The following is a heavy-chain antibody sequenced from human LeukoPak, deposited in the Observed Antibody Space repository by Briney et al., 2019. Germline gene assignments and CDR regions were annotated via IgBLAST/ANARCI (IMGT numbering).Heavy chain of an antibody. V-gene: IGHV3-9*01. Sequence: PGRSLRLSCVASGLTFGDYPMHWVRQVPGKGLEWVSAINWNGGSIGYADSVKGRFTISRDNAKNSLYLQMNSLRAEDTALYYCAKDGRFSGSPYFYYMDVWGKGTTITVS. CDR1: GLTFGDYP. CDR2: INWNGGSI. CDR3: AKDGRFSGSPYFYYMDV. J-gene: IGHJ6*03. D-gene: IGHD1-26*01.